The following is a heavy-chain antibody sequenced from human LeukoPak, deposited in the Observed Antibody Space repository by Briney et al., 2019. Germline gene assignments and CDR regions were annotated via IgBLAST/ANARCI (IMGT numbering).Heavy chain of an antibody. J-gene: IGHJ5*02. CDR1: GGSISSYY. CDR2: IYYSGST. V-gene: IGHV4-59*01. Sequence: SETLSLTCTVSGGSISSYYWSWIRQPTGKGLEWIGYIYYSGSTNYNPSLKCRVTISLDTSKNQFSLKLSSVTAADTAVYYCARVVSRGYYYGSGRFDPWGQGTLVTVSS. D-gene: IGHD3-10*01. CDR3: ARVVSRGYYYGSGRFDP.